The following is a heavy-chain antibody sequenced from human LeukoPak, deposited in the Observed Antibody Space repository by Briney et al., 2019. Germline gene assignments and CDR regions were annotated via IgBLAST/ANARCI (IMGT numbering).Heavy chain of an antibody. CDR1: GYTFTSYA. J-gene: IGHJ4*02. Sequence: ASVTVSCKASGYTFTSYAMHWVRQAPGQRLEWMGWINAGNGNTKYSQKFQGRVTITRDTSASTAYMELSSLRSEDTAVYYCARESGYSSGWYIPHFDYWGQGTLVTVSS. CDR2: INAGNGNT. D-gene: IGHD6-19*01. CDR3: ARESGYSSGWYIPHFDY. V-gene: IGHV1-3*01.